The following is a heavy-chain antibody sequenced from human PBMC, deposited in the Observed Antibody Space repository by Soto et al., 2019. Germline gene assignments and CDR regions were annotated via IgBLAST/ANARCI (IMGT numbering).Heavy chain of an antibody. CDR2: ISYDGSNK. CDR3: AKERTYSSSLGYFQH. D-gene: IGHD6-6*01. J-gene: IGHJ1*01. Sequence: QVQLVESGGGVVQPGRSLRLSCAASGFTFSSYGMHWVRQAPGKGLEWVAVISYDGSNKYYADSVKGRFTISRDNSKNTLYLQMNSLRAEDTAVYYCAKERTYSSSLGYFQHWGQGILVTVSS. V-gene: IGHV3-30*18. CDR1: GFTFSSYG.